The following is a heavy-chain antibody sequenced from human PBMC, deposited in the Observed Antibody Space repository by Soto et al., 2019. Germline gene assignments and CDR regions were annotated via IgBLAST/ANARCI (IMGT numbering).Heavy chain of an antibody. CDR2: INAGNGNT. D-gene: IGHD6-13*01. V-gene: IGHV1-3*01. Sequence: ASGKGSCKASGYTFTSYAMHWVRQAPGQRLEWMGWINAGNGNTKYSQKFQGRVTITRDTSASTAYMELSSLRSEDTAVYYCARALAGIAAAGKIQPYGMDVWGKGTPVTVAS. CDR1: GYTFTSYA. CDR3: ARALAGIAAAGKIQPYGMDV. J-gene: IGHJ6*04.